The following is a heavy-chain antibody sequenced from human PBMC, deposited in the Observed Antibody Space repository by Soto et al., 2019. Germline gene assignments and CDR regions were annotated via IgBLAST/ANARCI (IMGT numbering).Heavy chain of an antibody. J-gene: IGHJ4*02. CDR3: AKGRRSSGYNIDY. D-gene: IGHD6-19*01. CDR2: ISGSGDAT. V-gene: IGHV3-23*01. CDR1: GFTFSSYA. Sequence: EVQLLESGGGLVQPGGSLSFFCAASGFTFSSYAMSWVRQAPGKGLEWVSAISGSGDATYYADSVRGRFTISRVNSSNTLYLQMTSLRAEDTAVYYCAKGRRSSGYNIDYWGQGTLVTVSS.